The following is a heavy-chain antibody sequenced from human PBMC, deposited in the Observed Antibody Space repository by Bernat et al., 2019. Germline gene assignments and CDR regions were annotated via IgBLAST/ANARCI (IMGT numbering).Heavy chain of an antibody. Sequence: EVQLVESGGGLVQPGSSLRLSCAASGFTFDDYAMYWVRQVPGKGLEWVSGISWNSVTITYADSVNGRFTISRDNAKNSLYLQMNSLRAEDTAFYYCSKAVAAAVSDAFDIWGQGTMVTVSS. CDR1: GFTFDDYA. CDR3: SKAVAAAVSDAFDI. J-gene: IGHJ3*02. V-gene: IGHV3-9*01. D-gene: IGHD6-13*01. CDR2: ISWNSVTI.